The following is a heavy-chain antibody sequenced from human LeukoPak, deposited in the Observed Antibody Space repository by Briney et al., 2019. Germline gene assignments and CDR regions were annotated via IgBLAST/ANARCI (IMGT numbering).Heavy chain of an antibody. CDR2: MYYSGST. V-gene: IGHV4-59*02. Sequence: SETLSLTCTVSGGSVSSYYWSWIRQPPGKGLEWIGYMYYSGSTNYNPSLKSRVTISIDTSKNQFSLKLNSVTAADTAVYYCARDDYGGLDYWGQGTLVTVSS. D-gene: IGHD4/OR15-4a*01. CDR3: ARDDYGGLDY. CDR1: GGSVSSYY. J-gene: IGHJ4*02.